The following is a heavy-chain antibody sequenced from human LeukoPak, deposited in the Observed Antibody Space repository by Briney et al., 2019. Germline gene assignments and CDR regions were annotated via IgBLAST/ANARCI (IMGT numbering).Heavy chain of an antibody. D-gene: IGHD6-13*01. CDR3: ARRMYSSSWNYYYYYMDV. J-gene: IGHJ6*03. Sequence: PSETLSLTCTVSGGSISSYYWSWIRQPPGKGLEWIGEINHSGSTNYNPSLKSRVTISVDTSKNQFSLKLSSVTAADTAVYYCARRMYSSSWNYYYYYMDVWGKGTTVTISS. CDR1: GGSISSYY. CDR2: INHSGST. V-gene: IGHV4-34*01.